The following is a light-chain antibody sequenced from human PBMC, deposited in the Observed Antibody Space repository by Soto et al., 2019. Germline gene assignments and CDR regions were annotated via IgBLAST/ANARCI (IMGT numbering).Light chain of an antibody. CDR3: QKSSSIPYT. CDR1: QTISTY. CDR2: AAS. J-gene: IGKJ2*01. Sequence: DIRMTQSPSSLCASVGDRVTMTCRASQTISTYLNWYQQNPGKAPKLLIYAASNLQNGVPSRFSGSGSGTDFTLTISSLQPEDFATYYCQKSSSIPYTFGQGTKLEIK. V-gene: IGKV1-39*01.